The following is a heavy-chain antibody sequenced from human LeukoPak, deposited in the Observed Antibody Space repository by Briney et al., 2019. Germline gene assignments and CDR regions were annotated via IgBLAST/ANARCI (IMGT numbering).Heavy chain of an antibody. D-gene: IGHD4-17*01. V-gene: IGHV4-39*01. CDR1: GGSISSSSYY. CDR2: IYYSGST. J-gene: IGHJ3*02. CDR3: AKGTSTVTTFGAFDI. Sequence: SETLSLTCTVSGGSISSSSYYWGWIRQPPGKGLEWIGSIYYSGSTYYNPSLKSRVTISVDTSKNQFSLKLSSVTAADTAVYYCAKGTSTVTTFGAFDIWGQGTMVTVSS.